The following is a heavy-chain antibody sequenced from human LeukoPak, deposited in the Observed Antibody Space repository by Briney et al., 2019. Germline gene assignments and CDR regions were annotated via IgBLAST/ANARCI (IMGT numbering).Heavy chain of an antibody. CDR2: ISGSGGST. CDR3: AKDHNRRVYYFDY. V-gene: IGHV3-23*01. CDR1: GFTFSSYA. Sequence: PGGSLRLSCAASGFTFSSYAMSWVRQAPGKGLEWVSAISGSGGSTYYADSVKGRFTISRDNSKNTLYLQMNSLRPEDTAVYYCAKDHNRRVYYFDYWGQGTLVTVSS. J-gene: IGHJ4*02. D-gene: IGHD5-24*01.